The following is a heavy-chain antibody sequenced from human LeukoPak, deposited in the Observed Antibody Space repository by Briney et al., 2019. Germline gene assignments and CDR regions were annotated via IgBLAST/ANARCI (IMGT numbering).Heavy chain of an antibody. D-gene: IGHD6-13*01. CDR2: IWYDGSNK. Sequence: GGSLRLSCAASGFIFCSYGMHWVRQAPGKGLEWVAVIWYDGSNKYYADSVKGRFTISRDNSKNTLYLQMNSLRAEDTAVYYCARDWSGIAAAGFAFDIWGQGTMVTVSS. CDR3: ARDWSGIAAAGFAFDI. V-gene: IGHV3-33*01. J-gene: IGHJ3*02. CDR1: GFIFCSYG.